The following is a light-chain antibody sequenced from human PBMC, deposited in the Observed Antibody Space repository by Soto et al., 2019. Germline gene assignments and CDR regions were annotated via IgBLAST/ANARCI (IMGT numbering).Light chain of an antibody. CDR3: QQYGSSHLT. J-gene: IGKJ1*01. CDR1: QSVSSSY. CDR2: GAS. Sequence: EIVLTQSPGTLSLSPGERATLSCRASQSVSSSYLAWYQQKPGQAPRLLIYGASSRATGIPDRFSGSGSGTDFTLTISRLEPEDFAVYYCQQYGSSHLTLGKGTKVDIK. V-gene: IGKV3-20*01.